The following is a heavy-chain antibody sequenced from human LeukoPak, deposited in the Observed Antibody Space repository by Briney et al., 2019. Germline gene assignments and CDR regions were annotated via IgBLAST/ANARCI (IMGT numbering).Heavy chain of an antibody. CDR2: IIPIFGTA. Sequence: ASVKVSCKASGGTFSSYAISWVRQAPGQGLEWMGGIIPIFGTANYAQKFQGRVTITADESTSTAYMELSSLRSEDTAVYYCAGNLLAATPRYYYYYMDVWGKGTTVTISS. CDR1: GGTFSSYA. V-gene: IGHV1-69*13. D-gene: IGHD2-15*01. J-gene: IGHJ6*03. CDR3: AGNLLAATPRYYYYYMDV.